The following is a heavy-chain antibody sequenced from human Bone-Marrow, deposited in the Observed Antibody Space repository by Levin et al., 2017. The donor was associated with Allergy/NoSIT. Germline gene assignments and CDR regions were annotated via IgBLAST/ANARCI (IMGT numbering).Heavy chain of an antibody. D-gene: IGHD3-16*01. CDR2: IRSKTHGGAA. V-gene: IGHV3-15*01. J-gene: IGHJ4*02. Sequence: GGSLRLSCAVSGFTFNNAYMTWVRQAPGKGLEWVGRIRSKTHGGAADCAAPVKGRFIISRDDSKNTLYLQMNSLKTEDTAVYYCATGGEAGEHDYWGQGTLVTISS. CDR3: ATGGEAGEHDY. CDR1: GFTFNNAY.